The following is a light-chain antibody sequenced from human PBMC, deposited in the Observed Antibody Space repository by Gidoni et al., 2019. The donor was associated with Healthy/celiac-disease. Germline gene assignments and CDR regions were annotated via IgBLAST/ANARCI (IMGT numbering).Light chain of an antibody. V-gene: IGLV3-21*02. J-gene: IGLJ2*01. CDR3: QVWDSSSDHSL. Sequence: SYVLTQPPSVSVAPGQTARITCGGNNLGSKSVHWYQQKPGQAPVLVVYDDSDRPSGIPGRFSGSNSGNTATLTISRVEAGDEADYYCQVWDSSSDHSLFGGGTKLTVL. CDR2: DDS. CDR1: NLGSKS.